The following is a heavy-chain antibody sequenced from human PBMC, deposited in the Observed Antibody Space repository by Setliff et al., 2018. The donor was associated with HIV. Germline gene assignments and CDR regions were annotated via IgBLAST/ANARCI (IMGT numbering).Heavy chain of an antibody. Sequence: PSETLSLTCTVSGDSINTGTYYWSWIRQPAGKGLEWIGHIYITEDTDYNPSLKSRVTISVDTSKKQFFLKLSSVTAADTAVYYCVRGYCSSTTCYDDYYYMDVWGKGSTVTVSS. V-gene: IGHV4-61*10. J-gene: IGHJ6*03. CDR3: VRGYCSSTTCYDDYYYMDV. D-gene: IGHD2-2*01. CDR2: IYITEDT. CDR1: GDSINTGTYY.